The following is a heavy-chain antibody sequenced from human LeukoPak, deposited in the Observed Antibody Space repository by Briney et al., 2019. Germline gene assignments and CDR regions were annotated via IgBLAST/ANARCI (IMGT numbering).Heavy chain of an antibody. CDR1: GFTFSTYW. Sequence: PGGSLRLSCAASGFTFSTYWMSWVRQAPGQGLEWVANIKEDGSEKYYVDSVRGRFTISRDDAKNSLFLQMNSLRAEDTAVYYCARDGWRAINYWGQGTLVTVS. CDR2: IKEDGSEK. J-gene: IGHJ4*02. V-gene: IGHV3-7*01. D-gene: IGHD5-24*01. CDR3: ARDGWRAINY.